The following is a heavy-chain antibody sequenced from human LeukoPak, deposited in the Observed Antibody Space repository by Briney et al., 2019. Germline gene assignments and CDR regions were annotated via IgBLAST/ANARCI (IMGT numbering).Heavy chain of an antibody. J-gene: IGHJ4*02. CDR3: AKLTGKGARYFDY. V-gene: IGHV3-64*04. CDR1: GFTFSSYA. Sequence: PGGSLRLSCSASGFTFSSYAMHWVRQAPGKGLEYVSAISSNGGSTYYADSVKGRFTISRDNSKNTLYLQMNSLRAEDTAVYYCAKLTGKGARYFDYWGQGTLVTVSS. D-gene: IGHD1-20*01. CDR2: ISSNGGST.